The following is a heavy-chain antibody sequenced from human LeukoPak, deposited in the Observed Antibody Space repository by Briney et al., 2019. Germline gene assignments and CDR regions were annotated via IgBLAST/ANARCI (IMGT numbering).Heavy chain of an antibody. V-gene: IGHV3-66*01. D-gene: IGHD6-13*01. J-gene: IGHJ4*02. Sequence: PGGSLRLSCAASGFTVSSKYMSWVRQAPGKGLEWVSVIYSCGSTYYADSVKGRFTISRDNSKNTLFLQINSLRAEDTAVYYCAKDAVEQVVPLDYFDFWGQGTLVTVSS. CDR1: GFTVSSKY. CDR2: IYSCGST. CDR3: AKDAVEQVVPLDYFDF.